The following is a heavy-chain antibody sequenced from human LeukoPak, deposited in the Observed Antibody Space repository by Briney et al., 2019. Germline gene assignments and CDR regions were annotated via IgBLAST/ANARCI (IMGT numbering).Heavy chain of an antibody. Sequence: PGRSLRLSCAASGFTFSSYAMHWLRQAPGKGLQWVASISYDGSSKYYADSVKGRFTISRDNSKNTLSLQMNSLRAEDTAIYYCAKTSPPYFDWAPVDSWGQGTLVTVSS. D-gene: IGHD3-9*01. CDR3: AKTSPPYFDWAPVDS. CDR2: ISYDGSSK. CDR1: GFTFSSYA. J-gene: IGHJ4*02. V-gene: IGHV3-30*04.